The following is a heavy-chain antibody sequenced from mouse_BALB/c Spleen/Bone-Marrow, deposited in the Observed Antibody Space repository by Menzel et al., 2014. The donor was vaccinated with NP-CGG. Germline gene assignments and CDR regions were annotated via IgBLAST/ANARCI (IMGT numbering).Heavy chain of an antibody. D-gene: IGHD1-1*01. J-gene: IGHJ3*01. V-gene: IGHV1-67*01. CDR3: AGGGWGSSVLAY. CDR2: ISTSSGNT. Sequence: VQVVESGPELVRPGVSVKISCKGSGYTFTDTAMHWVKQSHAKSLEWIGVISTSSGNTNYNQKFKGKAPMTVDKSSTAAYMDLARLASGDSAFYECAGGGWGSSVLAYWGQGTLVTVSA. CDR1: GYTFTDTA.